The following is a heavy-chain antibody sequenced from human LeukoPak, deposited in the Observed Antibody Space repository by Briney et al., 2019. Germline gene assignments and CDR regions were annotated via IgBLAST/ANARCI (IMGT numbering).Heavy chain of an antibody. Sequence: SETLSPTCTVSGGSISSYYWSWIRQPPGKGLEWIGYIYYSGSIDYNPSLKGRVTISVDTSENQFSLKLSSVTAADTAVYYCASLDSSGWYYFDYWGQGTLVTVSS. CDR3: ASLDSSGWYYFDY. CDR2: IYYSGSI. J-gene: IGHJ4*02. D-gene: IGHD6-19*01. CDR1: GGSISSYY. V-gene: IGHV4-59*08.